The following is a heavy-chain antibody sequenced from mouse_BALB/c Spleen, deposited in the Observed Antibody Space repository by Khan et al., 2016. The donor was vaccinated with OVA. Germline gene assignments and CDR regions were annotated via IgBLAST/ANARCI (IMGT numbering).Heavy chain of an antibody. V-gene: IGHV3-2*02. D-gene: IGHD2-10*02. J-gene: IGHJ2*01. CDR1: GYSITSDYA. CDR3: ARVYGGDFDY. Sequence: VQLKESGPGLVKPSQSLSLTCTVTGYSITSDYAWNWIRQFPGNKLEWMGYISYSGNNNYNPSLKSRISITRETSKNQFFLQLNSVTTEDTATYYCARVYGGDFDYWGQGTTLTVSS. CDR2: ISYSGNN.